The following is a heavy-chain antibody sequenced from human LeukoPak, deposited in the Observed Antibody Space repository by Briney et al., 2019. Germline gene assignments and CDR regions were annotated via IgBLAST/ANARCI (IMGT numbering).Heavy chain of an antibody. CDR2: IIPIFGTA. CDR1: GGTFSSYA. J-gene: IGHJ6*03. Sequence: SVKVSCKASGGTFSSYAISWVRQAPGQGLEWMGGIIPIFGTANYAQKFQGRVTITADESTSTAYMELSSLRSEDTAVYYCARDVRYCSSTSCYDYYYYMDVWGKGTTVTVSS. V-gene: IGHV1-69*13. CDR3: ARDVRYCSSTSCYDYYYYMDV. D-gene: IGHD2-2*01.